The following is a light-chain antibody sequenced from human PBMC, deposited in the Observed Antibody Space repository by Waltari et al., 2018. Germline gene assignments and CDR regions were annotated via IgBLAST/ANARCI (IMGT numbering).Light chain of an antibody. Sequence: QSALTQPPSASGSPGQSVTISCTGTSSDVGGYNYVSWYQQHPGKAPKVMIYEVNKRPSGVPYRFSGSKSGNTASLTVSGLQAEDEAEYYCSSYAGSNNLLFGGGTKLTVL. J-gene: IGLJ2*01. CDR2: EVN. CDR3: SSYAGSNNLL. V-gene: IGLV2-8*01. CDR1: SSDVGGYNY.